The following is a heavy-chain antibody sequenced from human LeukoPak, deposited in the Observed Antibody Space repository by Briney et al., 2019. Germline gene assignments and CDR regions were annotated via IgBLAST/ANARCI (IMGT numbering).Heavy chain of an antibody. J-gene: IGHJ4*02. CDR2: ITGSSSTI. CDR1: EFPFSGYT. D-gene: IGHD3-10*01. CDR3: ARGRNYGSGNYYNDY. V-gene: IGHV3-48*02. Sequence: GGSLRLSCAASEFPFSGYTMNWVRQAPGKGLEWVSLITGSSSTIFYADSVKGRFTISRDNAKNSLYLQMNSPRDEDTAVYYCARGRNYGSGNYYNDYWGQGTLVTVSS.